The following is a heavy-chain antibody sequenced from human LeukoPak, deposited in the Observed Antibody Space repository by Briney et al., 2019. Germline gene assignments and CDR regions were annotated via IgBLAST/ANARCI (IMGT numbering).Heavy chain of an antibody. CDR3: ARPISSQGYFGVVID. J-gene: IGHJ4*02. Sequence: SETLSLTCAVSGYSISSACYWGWIRQPPGRWLEWVGNIYHSGSPYYNPSLKSRVTISVDTSKNQFSLKLSSVTAADTAVYYCARPISSQGYFGVVIDWGQGTLVTVSS. V-gene: IGHV4-38-2*01. CDR2: IYHSGSP. D-gene: IGHD3-3*01. CDR1: GYSISSACY.